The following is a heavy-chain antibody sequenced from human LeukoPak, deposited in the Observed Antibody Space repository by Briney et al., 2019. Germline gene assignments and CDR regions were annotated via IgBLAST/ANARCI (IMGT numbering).Heavy chain of an antibody. CDR2: INTSSGGT. CDR3: ARSSLIGLSLRP. CDR1: GYTFTGYY. J-gene: IGHJ5*02. V-gene: IGHV1-2*02. Sequence: ASVKVSCKASGYTFTGYYVHWVRQAPGQGLEWMGCINTSSGGTNYAQNFQGRVTMTRDTSITTAYMEVSSLTSDDTAVYYCARSSLIGLSLRPRGQGTVVTVSS. D-gene: IGHD3-16*01.